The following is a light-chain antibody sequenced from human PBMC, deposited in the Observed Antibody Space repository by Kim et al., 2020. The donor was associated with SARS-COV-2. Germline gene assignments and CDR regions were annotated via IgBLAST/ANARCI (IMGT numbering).Light chain of an antibody. Sequence: DIQMTQSPSFVSASVGDRVTITCRASQYIATWLAWYQQKPGKAPKLLISAASSLQSGVPSRFSGSGSGTDFTLTISSLQPEDFATYFCQKANSFPLAFGGGTKLEIK. J-gene: IGKJ4*01. CDR1: QYIATW. V-gene: IGKV1-12*01. CDR3: QKANSFPLA. CDR2: AAS.